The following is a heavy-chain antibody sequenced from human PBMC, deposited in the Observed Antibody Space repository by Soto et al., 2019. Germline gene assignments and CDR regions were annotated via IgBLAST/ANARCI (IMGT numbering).Heavy chain of an antibody. Sequence: SETLSLTCTVSGGSISSGGYYWSWIRQHPGKGLEWIGYIYYSGSTYYNPSLKSRVTISVDTSKNQFSLKLSSVTAADTAVYYCARAQGDYYDSSGYGDYFDYWGQGTQVTVSS. V-gene: IGHV4-31*03. J-gene: IGHJ4*02. CDR1: GGSISSGGYY. D-gene: IGHD3-22*01. CDR3: ARAQGDYYDSSGYGDYFDY. CDR2: IYYSGST.